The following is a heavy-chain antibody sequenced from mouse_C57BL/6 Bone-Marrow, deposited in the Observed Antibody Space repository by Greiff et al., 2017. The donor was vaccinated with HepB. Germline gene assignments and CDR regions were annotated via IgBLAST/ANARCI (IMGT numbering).Heavy chain of an antibody. CDR2: IYPRDGST. V-gene: IGHV1-78*01. Sequence: VKLMESDAELVKPGASVKISCKVSGYTFTDHTIHWMKQRPEQGLEWIGYIYPRDGSTKYTEKFKGKATLTADKSSSTAYMQLNSLTSEDSAVYFCARRGAGRGYFDYWGKGTTLTVSS. CDR3: ARRGAGRGYFDY. CDR1: GYTFTDHT. J-gene: IGHJ2*01.